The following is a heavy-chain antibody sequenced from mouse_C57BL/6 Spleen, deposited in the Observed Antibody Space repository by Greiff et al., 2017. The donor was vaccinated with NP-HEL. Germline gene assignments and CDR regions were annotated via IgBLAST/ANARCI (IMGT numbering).Heavy chain of an antibody. V-gene: IGHV1-53*01. J-gene: IGHJ4*01. CDR1: GYTFSSYW. Sequence: QVQLQQPGTELVKPGASVKLSCKASGYTFSSYWMHWVKQRPGQGLEWIGNINPSNGGTNYNEKFKSKATLTVDKSSSTAYMQLSSLTSEDSAVYYCARGDYYGSSYLYYAMDYGGQGTSVTVSS. CDR2: INPSNGGT. D-gene: IGHD1-1*01. CDR3: ARGDYYGSSYLYYAMDY.